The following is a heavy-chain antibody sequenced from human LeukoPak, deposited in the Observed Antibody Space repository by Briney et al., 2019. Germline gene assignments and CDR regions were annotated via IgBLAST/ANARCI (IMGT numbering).Heavy chain of an antibody. V-gene: IGHV3-7*01. Sequence: PGGSLRLSSAASGFTFSNYWMSGVPHAPGKGLEWLANTNQDGGEIYYVDSVKGGFTISRDTGKNSLYLYINSLRGGDTPVYYCARDQGGMIVLRSTNWFFDLWGGGTLVTVSS. CDR1: GFTFSNYW. CDR3: ARDQGGMIVLRSTNWFFDL. D-gene: IGHD2/OR15-2a*01. J-gene: IGHJ2*01. CDR2: TNQDGGEI.